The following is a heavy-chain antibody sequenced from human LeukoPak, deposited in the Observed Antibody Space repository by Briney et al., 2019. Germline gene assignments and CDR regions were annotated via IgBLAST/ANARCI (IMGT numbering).Heavy chain of an antibody. J-gene: IGHJ4*02. CDR1: GGSFSGYY. V-gene: IGHV4-34*01. Sequence: SVTLSLTCAVYGGSFSGYYWSWIRQPPGKGLEWIGEINHSGSTNYNPSLKSRVTISVDTSKNQFSLKLSSVTAADTAVYYCARGRRLADYFDYWGQGTLVTVSS. CDR3: ARGRRLADYFDY. CDR2: INHSGST.